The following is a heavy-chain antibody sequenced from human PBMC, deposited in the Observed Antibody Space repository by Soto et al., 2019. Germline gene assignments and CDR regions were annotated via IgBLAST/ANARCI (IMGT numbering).Heavy chain of an antibody. Sequence: ASVKVSCKASGDSFTSYGISWVRQAPGQGLEWMGWISAYNGNTNYAQKLQGRVTMTTDTSTSTAYMELRSLRSDDTAVYYCARDSREYCSGGSCYSAYWGQGTLVTVSS. CDR1: GDSFTSYG. D-gene: IGHD2-15*01. CDR2: ISAYNGNT. J-gene: IGHJ4*02. V-gene: IGHV1-18*01. CDR3: ARDSREYCSGGSCYSAY.